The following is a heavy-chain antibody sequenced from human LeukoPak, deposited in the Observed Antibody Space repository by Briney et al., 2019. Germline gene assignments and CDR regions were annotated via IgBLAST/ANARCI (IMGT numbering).Heavy chain of an antibody. CDR3: ARDRSYYGNYYGMDV. D-gene: IGHD1-26*01. V-gene: IGHV1-69*13. Sequence: SVKVSCKASGGTFSSYTISWVRQAPGQGLEWMGGIIPIFGTANYAQKFQGRVTITADESTSTAYMELSSLRSEDTAVYYCARDRSYYGNYYGMDVWGQGTTVTVSS. CDR1: GGTFSSYT. J-gene: IGHJ6*02. CDR2: IIPIFGTA.